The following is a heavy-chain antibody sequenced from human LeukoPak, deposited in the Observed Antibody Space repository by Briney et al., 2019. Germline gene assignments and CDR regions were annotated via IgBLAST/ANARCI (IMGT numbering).Heavy chain of an antibody. CDR1: GVTFSSDA. D-gene: IGHD2-2*01. CDR3: ARDSYIVVVPAAIQSDYYYGMDV. J-gene: IGHJ6*02. Sequence: GGSLRLSCAASGVTFSSDAMHWVREAPGKGLERGAVISYDGSNKYYADSVKGRVTISRDNSKNPLYLQMNSLRAEDTAVYYCARDSYIVVVPAAIQSDYYYGMDVWGQGTLVTVSS. CDR2: ISYDGSNK. V-gene: IGHV3-30-3*01.